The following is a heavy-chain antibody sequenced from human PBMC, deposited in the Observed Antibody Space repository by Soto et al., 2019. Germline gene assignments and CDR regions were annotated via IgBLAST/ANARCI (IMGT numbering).Heavy chain of an antibody. Sequence: EVQPVESGGGLVQPGGSLRLSCAASGFTFRSYWMHWVRQAPGKGLVWVSRINSDESSTNYADSVKGRFTISRDNAKNTLYLQMNSLRAEDTAVYYCARDGYTYGYGAMDVWGQGTTVTVSS. J-gene: IGHJ6*02. V-gene: IGHV3-74*01. D-gene: IGHD5-18*01. CDR2: INSDESST. CDR3: ARDGYTYGYGAMDV. CDR1: GFTFRSYW.